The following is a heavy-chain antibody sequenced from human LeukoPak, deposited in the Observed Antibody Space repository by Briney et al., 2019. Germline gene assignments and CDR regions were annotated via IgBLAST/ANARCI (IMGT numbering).Heavy chain of an antibody. CDR1: GYTFTSYG. Sequence: GASVKVSCKASGYTFTSYGISWVRQAPGQGLEWMGWISAHNGNTNYAQKLQGRVTMTTDTSTSTAYMELRSLRSDDTAVYYCARDGLMISGSYPYFDYWGQGTLVTVSS. V-gene: IGHV1-18*01. CDR3: ARDGLMISGSYPYFDY. J-gene: IGHJ4*02. CDR2: ISAHNGNT. D-gene: IGHD1-26*01.